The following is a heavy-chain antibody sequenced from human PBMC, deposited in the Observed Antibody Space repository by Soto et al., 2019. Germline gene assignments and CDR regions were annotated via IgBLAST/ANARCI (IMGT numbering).Heavy chain of an antibody. CDR1: GGSVSSGSYY. CDR3: ARDRYGGYCSGGSCLDYYYYGMDV. D-gene: IGHD2-15*01. CDR2: IYYSGST. Sequence: SETLSVTCTVSGGSVSSGSYYWSWIRQPPGKGLEWIGYIYYSGSTNYNPSLKSRVTISVDTSKNQFSLKLSSVTAADTAVYYCARDRYGGYCSGGSCLDYYYYGMDVWGQGTTVTVSS. J-gene: IGHJ6*02. V-gene: IGHV4-61*01.